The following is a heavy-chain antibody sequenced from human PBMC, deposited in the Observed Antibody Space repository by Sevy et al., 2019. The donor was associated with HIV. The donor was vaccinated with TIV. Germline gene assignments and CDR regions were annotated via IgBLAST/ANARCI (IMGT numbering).Heavy chain of an antibody. D-gene: IGHD3-3*01. CDR3: ARDSLPYDFWSGYYYYYYYGMDV. CDR1: GFTFSSYS. V-gene: IGHV3-48*02. CDR2: ISSSSSTI. J-gene: IGHJ6*02. Sequence: GGSLRLSCAASGFTFSSYSMNWVRQAPGKGLEWVSYISSSSSTIYYADSVKGRFTISRDNAKNSLYLQMNSLGDEDTAVYYCARDSLPYDFWSGYYYYYYYGMDVWGQGTTVTVSS.